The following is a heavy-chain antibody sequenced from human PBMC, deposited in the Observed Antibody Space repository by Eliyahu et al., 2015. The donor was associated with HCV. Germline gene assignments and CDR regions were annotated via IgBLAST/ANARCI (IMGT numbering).Heavy chain of an antibody. J-gene: IGHJ6*02. CDR2: ISYDGSNK. V-gene: IGHV3-30*18. D-gene: IGHD3-3*01. CDR3: AKVDYNFWSGCFGYWYYGMDGWGL. Sequence: IHWVRQAPGKGLEWVAVISYDGSNKYYADFVKGRFTISRDNSKNTLYLQMNSLRAEDTAVYYCAKVDYNFWSGCFGYWYYGMDGWGLWAPVTTVTVSS.